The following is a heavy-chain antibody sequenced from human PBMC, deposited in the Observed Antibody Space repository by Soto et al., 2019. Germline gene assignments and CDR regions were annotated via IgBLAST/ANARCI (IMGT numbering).Heavy chain of an antibody. CDR1: GFTFSSYG. Sequence: GGSLRLSCAASGFTFSSYGMHWVRQAPGKGLEWVAVIWYDGSNKYYADSVKGRFTISRDNSKNTLYLQMNSLRAEDTAVYYCARESQGAYGMDVWGQGTTVTVSS. CDR2: IWYDGSNK. CDR3: ARESQGAYGMDV. J-gene: IGHJ6*02. V-gene: IGHV3-33*01.